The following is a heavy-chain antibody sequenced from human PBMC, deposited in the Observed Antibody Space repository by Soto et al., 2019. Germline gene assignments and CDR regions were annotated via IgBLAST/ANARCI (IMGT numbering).Heavy chain of an antibody. J-gene: IGHJ6*02. V-gene: IGHV3-23*01. Sequence: EVQLLESGGGLVQPGGSLRLSCAASGFTFSSYAMSWVRQAPGKGLEWVSAISGSGGSTYYADSVKGRFTISRDNSKTTLYLQXXSXRXXDTAVYYCAKAPPLDYYDSSGYYFPPAYYYYGMDVWGQGTTVTVSS. CDR1: GFTFSSYA. D-gene: IGHD3-22*01. CDR2: ISGSGGST. CDR3: AKAPPLDYYDSSGYYFPPAYYYYGMDV.